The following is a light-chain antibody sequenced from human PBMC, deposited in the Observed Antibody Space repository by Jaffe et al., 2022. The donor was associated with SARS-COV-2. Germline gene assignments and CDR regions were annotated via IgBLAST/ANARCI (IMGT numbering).Light chain of an antibody. Sequence: QSALTQPASVSGSPGQSITISCTGTSSDVGGYKYVSWYQQHPVKAPKLLIYEVSNRPSGVPDRFSGSKSGNTASLTISGLQAEDEADYYCSSYTSSSTLVFGGGTKLTVL. V-gene: IGLV2-14*01. CDR3: SSYTSSSTLV. CDR2: EVS. CDR1: SSDVGGYKY. J-gene: IGLJ3*02.